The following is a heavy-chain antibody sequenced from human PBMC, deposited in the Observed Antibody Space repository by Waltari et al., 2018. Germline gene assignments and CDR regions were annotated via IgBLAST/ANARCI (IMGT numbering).Heavy chain of an antibody. D-gene: IGHD5-12*01. CDR3: ARLSGYNLNLNAFDI. J-gene: IGHJ3*02. V-gene: IGHV5-51*01. CDR2: IYPGDSDT. Sequence: EVQLVQSGAEVKKPGESLKISCKGSGYSFTSYWIGWVRQMPGKGLEWMGIIYPGDSDTRYSPSFQGQVTISADKSISTAYLQWSSLKAPDTAMYYCARLSGYNLNLNAFDIWGQGTMVTVSS. CDR1: GYSFTSYW.